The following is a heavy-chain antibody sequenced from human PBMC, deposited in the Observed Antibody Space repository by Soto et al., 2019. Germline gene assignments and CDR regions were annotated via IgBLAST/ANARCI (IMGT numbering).Heavy chain of an antibody. CDR3: ARQCGGYVQRNFDY. J-gene: IGHJ4*02. Sequence: QLQLQESGPGLVKPSETLSLTCTVSGDSISSGSYYWGWIRQPPGKGLEWIGSIFYSGSTYYSPSLXXXLXXSVNTSKNQSSLRLTSLTAADTAFYYCARQCGGYVQRNFDYWGQGTLVTVSS. CDR1: GDSISSGSYY. V-gene: IGHV4-39*01. CDR2: IFYSGST. D-gene: IGHD1-26*01.